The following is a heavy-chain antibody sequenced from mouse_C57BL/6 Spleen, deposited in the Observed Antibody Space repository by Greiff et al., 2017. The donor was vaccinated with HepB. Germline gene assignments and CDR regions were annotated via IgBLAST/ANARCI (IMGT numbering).Heavy chain of an antibody. J-gene: IGHJ4*01. CDR2: ISDGGSYT. CDR3: AREWIYRAMDY. V-gene: IGHV5-4*01. D-gene: IGHD2-14*01. CDR1: GFTFSSYA. Sequence: DVKLVESGGGLVKPGGSLKLSCAASGFTFSSYAMSWVRQTPEKRLEWVATISDGGSYTYYPDNVKGRFTISRDNAKNNLYLQMSHLKSEDTAMYYCAREWIYRAMDYWGQGTSVTVSS.